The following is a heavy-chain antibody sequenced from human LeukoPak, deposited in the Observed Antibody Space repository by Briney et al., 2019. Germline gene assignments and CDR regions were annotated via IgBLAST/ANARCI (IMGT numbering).Heavy chain of an antibody. CDR2: IYTSGST. Sequence: SETLSLTCTVSGGSISSYYWSWIRQPAGKGLEWIGRIYTSGSTNYNPSLKSRVTMSVDTSKNQFSLKLSSVTAADTAVYYCARGSHIYGDDAFDIWGQGTMVTVSS. V-gene: IGHV4-4*07. J-gene: IGHJ3*02. CDR3: ARGSHIYGDDAFDI. D-gene: IGHD4-17*01. CDR1: GGSISSYY.